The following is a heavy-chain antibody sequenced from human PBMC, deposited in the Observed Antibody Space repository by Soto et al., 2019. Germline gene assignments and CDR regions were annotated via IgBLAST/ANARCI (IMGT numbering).Heavy chain of an antibody. CDR1: SYTFTSYG. CDR3: ARDSYRILNFDY. Sequence: QVQLVQSGAEVKKPGASVKVSCKASSYTFTSYGISWVRQAPGQGLEWMGWISPYNGDTNYAQNLQGRVTMTTDTATNTAYMELRNLRFDDTSVYYWARDSYRILNFDYWGQGTPVTVSS. J-gene: IGHJ4*02. CDR2: ISPYNGDT. V-gene: IGHV1-18*01.